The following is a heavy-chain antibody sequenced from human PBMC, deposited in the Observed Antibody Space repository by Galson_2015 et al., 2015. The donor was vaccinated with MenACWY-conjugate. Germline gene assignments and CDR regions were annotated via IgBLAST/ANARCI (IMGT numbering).Heavy chain of an antibody. V-gene: IGHV3-74*03. CDR1: GFVLNDYC. J-gene: IGHJ6*02. Sequence: LRLSCAASGFVLNDYCMHWVRQAPGKGLECVSRICAGGISIMYGDSVRGRFTISRDDAENTLYLQMDGLRADDTAVYFCVRGSIGWRGMDIWGQGTTVTVSS. CDR2: ICAGGISI. D-gene: IGHD2-15*01. CDR3: VRGSIGWRGMDI.